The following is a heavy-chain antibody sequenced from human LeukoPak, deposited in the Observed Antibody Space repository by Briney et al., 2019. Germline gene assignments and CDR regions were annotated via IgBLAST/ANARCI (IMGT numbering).Heavy chain of an antibody. J-gene: IGHJ6*03. V-gene: IGHV3-66*01. Sequence: GCSLRLSCVASGFTFRDYYMSWVRHAPGKGLEGVSVIYSGGSTYYADSVKGRFTISIDNSKNTLYLQMNSLRAEDTAVYYCARVGYDYVWGSYRSYYYYMDVWGKGTTVTVSS. CDR1: GFTFRDYY. CDR3: ARVGYDYVWGSYRSYYYYMDV. D-gene: IGHD3-16*02. CDR2: IYSGGST.